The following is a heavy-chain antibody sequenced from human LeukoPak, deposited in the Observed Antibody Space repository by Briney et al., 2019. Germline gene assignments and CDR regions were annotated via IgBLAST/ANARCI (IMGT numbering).Heavy chain of an antibody. CDR2: IYYSGST. D-gene: IGHD1-26*01. CDR1: GGSISSSSYY. CDR3: ARIVGATGWFDP. J-gene: IGHJ5*02. Sequence: SETLSLTCTVSGGSISSSSYYWGWIRQPPGKGLEWIGSIYYSGSTYYNPSLKSRVTISVDTSKSQFSLKLSSVTAADTAVYYCARIVGATGWFDPWGQGTLVTVSS. V-gene: IGHV4-39*07.